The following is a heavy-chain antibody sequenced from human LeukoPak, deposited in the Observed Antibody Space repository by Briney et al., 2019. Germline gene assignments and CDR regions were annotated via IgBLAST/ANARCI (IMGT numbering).Heavy chain of an antibody. J-gene: IGHJ4*02. CDR3: ARAQSLTAPAGTFANS. Sequence: ASVKVSCKASGYTFTGYFLHWVRRAPGQGFEWMGWVNPNSGGTYYTQRFQGRVTMTRDTSISTAYMELSSLRSDDTAVYYCARAQSLTAPAGTFANSWGQGTLVTVSS. CDR2: VNPNSGGT. V-gene: IGHV1-2*02. D-gene: IGHD6-13*01. CDR1: GYTFTGYF.